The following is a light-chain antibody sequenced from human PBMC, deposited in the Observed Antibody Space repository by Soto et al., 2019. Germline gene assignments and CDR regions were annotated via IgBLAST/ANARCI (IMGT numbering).Light chain of an antibody. CDR2: RNN. CDR3: AAWDDSLSGSYV. V-gene: IGLV1-47*01. J-gene: IGLJ1*01. CDR1: SSNIGSNY. Sequence: QSVLTQPPSASGTPGQRVTISCSGSSSNIGSNYVYWYQQLPGTAPKLLMYRNNKRPSGVPDRLSGSKSGTSASLAISGLRSEDKADYYCAAWDDSLSGSYVFGTGTKVTVL.